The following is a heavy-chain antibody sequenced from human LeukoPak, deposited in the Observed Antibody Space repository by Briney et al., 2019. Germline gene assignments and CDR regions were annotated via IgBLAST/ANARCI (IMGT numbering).Heavy chain of an antibody. Sequence: PGGSLRLSCAASGFTFSSYWMSWVRQAPGKGLEWVANIKQDGSEKYYVDSVKGRFTISRDNAKNSLYLQMNSLRAEDTAVYYCAREEWFYPTGGLYYYYYYMDVWGKGTTVTVSS. CDR1: GFTFSSYW. V-gene: IGHV3-7*01. J-gene: IGHJ6*03. CDR2: IKQDGSEK. CDR3: AREEWFYPTGGLYYYYYYMDV. D-gene: IGHD3-3*01.